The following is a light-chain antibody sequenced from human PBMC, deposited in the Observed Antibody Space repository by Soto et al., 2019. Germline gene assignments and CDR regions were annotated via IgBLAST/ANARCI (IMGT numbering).Light chain of an antibody. CDR3: QQRYNWPLYT. J-gene: IGKJ2*01. CDR1: QSIITS. CDR2: DAS. V-gene: IGKV3-11*01. Sequence: EIVLTQSPATLSLSPGERATLSCRASQSIITSVAWYQQRPGQAPRLLIYDASHWATGIPTRFSGSGSGTDFTLTISSLEPDDFALYYCQQRYNWPLYTFGPGTKLEI.